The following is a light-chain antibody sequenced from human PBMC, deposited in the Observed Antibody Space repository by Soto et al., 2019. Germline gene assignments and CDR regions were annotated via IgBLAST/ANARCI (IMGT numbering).Light chain of an antibody. CDR1: QTISSW. CDR3: QHYNSYSEA. Sequence: DIQMTQSPSTLSGSVGDRVTITCRASQTISSWLAWYQQKPGKAPMRLIYKASTLKSGIPSRFSGSGSGTEFTLTISSLQPDDFATYYCQHYNSYSEAFGQGSKVELK. V-gene: IGKV1-5*03. CDR2: KAS. J-gene: IGKJ1*01.